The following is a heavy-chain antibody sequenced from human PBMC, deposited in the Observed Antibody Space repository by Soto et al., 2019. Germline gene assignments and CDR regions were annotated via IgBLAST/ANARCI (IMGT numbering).Heavy chain of an antibody. CDR2: ISGGGGAT. CDR1: GFTFSNYA. V-gene: IGHV3-23*01. J-gene: IGHJ4*02. CDR3: AKDTGNFQHYFDY. Sequence: EVQLLESGGGLVQPGGSLRLSCAASGFTFSNYAINWVRQAPGKGLEWVSSISGGGGATYYADSVKGRFTISRDNSKNTVYLHMNSLRAEDTAVYYCAKDTGNFQHYFDYWGQGTLVTVSS. D-gene: IGHD3-9*01.